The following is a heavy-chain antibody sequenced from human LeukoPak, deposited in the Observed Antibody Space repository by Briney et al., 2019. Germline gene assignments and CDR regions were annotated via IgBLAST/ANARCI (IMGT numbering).Heavy chain of an antibody. Sequence: SETLSLTCTVSGGSISSGDYYWSWIRQPPGKGLEWIGYIYYSGSTYYNPSLKSRVTISVDTSKNQFSLKLSSVTAADTAVYYCARASITMVRGRAPTLNWFDPWGQGTLVTVSS. CDR3: ARASITMVRGRAPTLNWFDP. CDR2: IYYSGST. D-gene: IGHD3-10*01. V-gene: IGHV4-30-4*01. J-gene: IGHJ5*02. CDR1: GGSISSGDYY.